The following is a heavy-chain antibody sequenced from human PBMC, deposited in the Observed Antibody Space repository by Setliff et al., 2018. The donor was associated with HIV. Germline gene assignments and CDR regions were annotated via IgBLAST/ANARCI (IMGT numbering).Heavy chain of an antibody. J-gene: IGHJ4*02. D-gene: IGHD1-26*01. CDR1: DVTPSNYA. CDR3: ARGTGSYSYFDS. Sequence: ASVKVSCKVSDVTPSNYALNWVRQAPGQGLEWMGAIIPVFATANYAQKFQGRVTITADESTLTAYMELSSLTSEDTAVYFCARGTGSYSYFDSWGRGTLVTVSS. CDR2: IIPVFATA. V-gene: IGHV1-69*13.